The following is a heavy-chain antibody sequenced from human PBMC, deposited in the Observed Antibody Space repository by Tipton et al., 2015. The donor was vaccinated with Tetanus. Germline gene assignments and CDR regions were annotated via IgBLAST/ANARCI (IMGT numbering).Heavy chain of an antibody. J-gene: IGHJ5*01. CDR1: GFSFNNFG. D-gene: IGHD2-21*01. CDR3: ARRGEARANWFDS. CDR2: ISYSSTSK. V-gene: IGHV3-48*02. Sequence: SLRLSCAGSGFSFNNFGMNWVRQAPGKGLEWVPYISYSSTSKYYADSVKGRFAISRDNARNSLYLQMNTLRDDDTAVYYCARRGEARANWFDSWGQGTLVTVSS.